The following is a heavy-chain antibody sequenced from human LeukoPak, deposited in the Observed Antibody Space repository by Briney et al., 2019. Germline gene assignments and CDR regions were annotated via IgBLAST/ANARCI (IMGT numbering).Heavy chain of an antibody. V-gene: IGHV4-34*01. D-gene: IGHD4-17*01. J-gene: IGHJ4*02. CDR3: ARHPVTYGDYYFDS. CDR1: GGSFSGYY. CDR2: INHSGST. Sequence: SETLSLTCAVYGGSFSGYYWSWIRQPPGKGLEWIGEINHSGSTNFNTSLKSRVTISVETSQKQVSLKLNSLVAADTAVYYCARHPVTYGDYYFDSWGQGTLVTVSS.